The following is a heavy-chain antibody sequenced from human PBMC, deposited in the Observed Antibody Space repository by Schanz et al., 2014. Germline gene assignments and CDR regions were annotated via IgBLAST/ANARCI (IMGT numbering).Heavy chain of an antibody. J-gene: IGHJ6*03. V-gene: IGHV3-7*01. CDR1: GFNFRNYW. D-gene: IGHD2-8*01. CDR3: VRDRGFCANDICWLRYYMDV. CDR2: IKQEGDEK. Sequence: EGQLVESGGGLVQPGGSLRLSCVVSGFNFRNYWMSWVRQAPGKGLEWVASIKQEGDEKNYVDSVKGRFTISRDNAKNLLFLQMNSLRADDTAVYYCVRDRGFCANDICWLRYYMDVWGNGTTXTVSS.